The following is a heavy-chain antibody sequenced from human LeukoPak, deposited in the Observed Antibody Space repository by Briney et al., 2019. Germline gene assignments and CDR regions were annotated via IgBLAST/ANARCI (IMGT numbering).Heavy chain of an antibody. D-gene: IGHD6-13*01. CDR1: GFTFSSYS. J-gene: IGHJ4*02. CDR3: ANSHGAAAGSQSSDY. V-gene: IGHV3-23*01. Sequence: PGGSLRLSCAASGFTFSSYSMNWVRQAPGKGLEWVSAISGSGGSTYYADSVKGRFTISRDNSKNTLYLQMNSLRAEDTAVYYCANSHGAAAGSQSSDYWGQGTLVTVSS. CDR2: ISGSGGST.